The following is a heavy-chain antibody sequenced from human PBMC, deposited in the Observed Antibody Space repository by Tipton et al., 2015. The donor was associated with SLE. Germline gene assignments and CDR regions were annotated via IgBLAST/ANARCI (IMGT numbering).Heavy chain of an antibody. Sequence: QLVQSGAEVKKPGSSVKVSCKASGDTVSNYVITWVRQAPGQGLEWMGEIMPIFHTANYAQNFQGRVTITEDESTSTAYMELSSLRSDDTAVYYCAAGLLWFGECYYWGQGALVTVSS. CDR2: IMPIFHTA. D-gene: IGHD3-10*01. CDR1: GDTVSNYV. CDR3: AAGLLWFGECYY. J-gene: IGHJ4*02. V-gene: IGHV1-69*01.